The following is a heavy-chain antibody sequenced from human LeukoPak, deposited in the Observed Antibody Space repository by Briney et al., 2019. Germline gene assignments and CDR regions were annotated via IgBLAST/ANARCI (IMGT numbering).Heavy chain of an antibody. D-gene: IGHD6-19*01. J-gene: IGHJ4*02. V-gene: IGHV4-4*02. CDR1: GGSISSSHW. CDR2: IHHSGSI. CDR3: ATQSSGCYQDY. Sequence: PSGTLSLTCAVSGGSISSSHWWSWVRQPPGKGLEWIGEIHHSGSINYNPSLKSRVTISVDKSKNQFSLNLSSVTAADTAVFYCATQSSGCYQDYRGQGTLVTVSS.